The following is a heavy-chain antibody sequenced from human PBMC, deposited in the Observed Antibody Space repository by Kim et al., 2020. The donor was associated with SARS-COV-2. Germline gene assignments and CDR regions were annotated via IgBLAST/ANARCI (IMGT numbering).Heavy chain of an antibody. CDR2: ISYDGSNK. CDR3: AREVVFDEAVAGPPGRGYYYYYGMDV. J-gene: IGHJ6*02. CDR1: GFTFSSYG. Sequence: GGSLRLSCAASGFTFSSYGMHWVRQAPGKGLEWVAVISYDGSNKYYADSVKGRFTISRDNSKNTLYLQMNSLRAEDTAVYYCAREVVFDEAVAGPPGRGYYYYYGMDVWGQGTTVTVSS. D-gene: IGHD6-19*01. V-gene: IGHV3-33*05.